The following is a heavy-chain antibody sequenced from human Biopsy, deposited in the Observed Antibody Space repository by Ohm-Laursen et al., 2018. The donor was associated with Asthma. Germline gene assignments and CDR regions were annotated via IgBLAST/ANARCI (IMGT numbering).Heavy chain of an antibody. Sequence: TLSLTCSVSGGSIGAGDYYWSWIRQPPGKGLEWIGYTYYSGSTSHNPSLTSRLTISVDTSKNQFSLKLTSVTAADTAVYYCARASLAARANWFDPWGQGTLVSVSS. V-gene: IGHV4-30-4*01. CDR3: ARASLAARANWFDP. D-gene: IGHD6-6*01. J-gene: IGHJ5*02. CDR2: TYYSGST. CDR1: GGSIGAGDYY.